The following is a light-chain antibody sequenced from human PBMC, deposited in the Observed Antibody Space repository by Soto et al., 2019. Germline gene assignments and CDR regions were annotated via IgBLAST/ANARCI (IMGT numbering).Light chain of an antibody. V-gene: IGKV3-20*01. CDR2: GAS. CDR1: QSVRSSY. Sequence: EIVLTQSPGTLSLSPGERATLSCRASQSVRSSYLAWYQQKPGQAPRLLIYGASSRATGIPDRFSGSGSGTDFTLTISRLEPEDFAVYYCQQYGSSPVTFGPGTKLDIK. CDR3: QQYGSSPVT. J-gene: IGKJ3*01.